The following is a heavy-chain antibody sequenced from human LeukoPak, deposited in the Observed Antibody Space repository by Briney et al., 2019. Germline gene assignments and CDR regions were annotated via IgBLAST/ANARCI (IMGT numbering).Heavy chain of an antibody. J-gene: IGHJ4*02. CDR1: GGSFSGYY. D-gene: IGHD4-17*01. CDR2: INHSGST. Sequence: PSETLSLTCAVYGGSFSGYYWSWIRQPPGKGLEWIGEINHSGSTNYNPSLKSRVTISVDTSKNQFSLKLSSVTAADTAVYYCARGTMTTVTYYFDYWGQGTLVTVSS. V-gene: IGHV4-34*01. CDR3: ARGTMTTVTYYFDY.